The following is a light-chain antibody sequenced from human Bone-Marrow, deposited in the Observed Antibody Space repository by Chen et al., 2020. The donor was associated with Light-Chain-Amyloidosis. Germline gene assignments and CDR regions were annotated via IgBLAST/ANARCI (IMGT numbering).Light chain of an antibody. CDR1: SGHVGSYNL. CDR3: YSYAPNPAFVL. V-gene: IGLV2-23*03. Sequence: QSALTQPASVSGSPGQWITISCTGTSGHVGSYNLVSWYQHNPGKAPKLIIFESSQRPSGVSNRFSGSKSGNTASLTISGLQAEDEADYYCYSYAPNPAFVLFGGGTKLTVL. CDR2: ESS. J-gene: IGLJ2*01.